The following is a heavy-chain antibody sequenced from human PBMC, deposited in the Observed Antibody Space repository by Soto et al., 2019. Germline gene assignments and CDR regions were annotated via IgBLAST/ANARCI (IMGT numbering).Heavy chain of an antibody. V-gene: IGHV1-46*01. D-gene: IGHD6-19*01. J-gene: IGHJ4*02. CDR1: GYIFTAYS. CDR2: INSGSGFT. Sequence: ASVKVSCKASGYIFTAYSIHWVRQAPGQGLEWLGIINSGSGFTTYAQKFQGRVTMTRDTSTSTVYMDLSSLRSEDTAMYYCASSHGIAVAPKCWGKGNIVNISS. CDR3: ASSHGIAVAPKC.